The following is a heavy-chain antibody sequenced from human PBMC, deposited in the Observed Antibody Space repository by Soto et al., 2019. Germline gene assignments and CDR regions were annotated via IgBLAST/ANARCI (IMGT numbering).Heavy chain of an antibody. CDR1: GFAVSSSY. V-gene: IGHV3-53*01. CDR2: TYTGGST. Sequence: GVSLRLSCAASGFAVSSSYMMWVRQAPGKGLECISVTYTGGSTHYADSVKGRFTISRDDSSNTLYLQMNSLRAEDTAVYYCARDPPITSDYAMDVWGQGTTVTVSS. D-gene: IGHD1-20*01. J-gene: IGHJ6*02. CDR3: ARDPPITSDYAMDV.